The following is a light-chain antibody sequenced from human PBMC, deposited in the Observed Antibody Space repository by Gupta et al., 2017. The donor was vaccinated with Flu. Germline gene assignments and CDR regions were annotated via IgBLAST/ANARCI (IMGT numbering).Light chain of an antibody. CDR3: QQSYGLPLT. CDR1: QNVGTY. J-gene: IGKJ4*01. V-gene: IGKV1-39*01. Sequence: IQLTQSPSSVSASVGDTVTLTCRTSQNVGTYLNWYQYKQGTAPRLLVSGASSLQGGVSLRFTVSGSGTDFTLTSYTLQSEDFATDDCQQSYGLPLTFGGGTKVDVK. CDR2: GAS.